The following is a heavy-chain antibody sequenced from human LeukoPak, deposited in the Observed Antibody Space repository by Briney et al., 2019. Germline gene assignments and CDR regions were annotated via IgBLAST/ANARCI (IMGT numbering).Heavy chain of an antibody. CDR2: IYSGGST. CDR3: ARGPDFIAVAARHWDY. J-gene: IGHJ4*02. CDR1: GFTVSSNY. V-gene: IGHV3-66*01. Sequence: GGSLRLSCAASGFTVSSNYMSWVRQAPGKGLEWVSVIYSGGSTYYADSVKGRFTISRDNSKNTLYLQMNSLRAEDTAVYYCARGPDFIAVAARHWDYWGQGTLVTVSS. D-gene: IGHD6-19*01.